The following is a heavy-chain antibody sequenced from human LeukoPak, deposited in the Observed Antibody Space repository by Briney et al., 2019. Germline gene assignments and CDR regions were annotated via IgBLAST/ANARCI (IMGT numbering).Heavy chain of an antibody. CDR2: INPNSGGT. CDR3: ARELGPKYSYGPGFDY. D-gene: IGHD5-18*01. CDR1: GYTFTGHY. J-gene: IGHJ4*02. V-gene: IGHV1-2*02. Sequence: ASVKVSCKASGYTFTGHYMHWVRQAPGQGLEWMGWINPNSGGTNHAQKFQGRVTMTMDTSISTAYMELSRLRSDDTAVYYCARELGPKYSYGPGFDYWGQGTLVIVSS.